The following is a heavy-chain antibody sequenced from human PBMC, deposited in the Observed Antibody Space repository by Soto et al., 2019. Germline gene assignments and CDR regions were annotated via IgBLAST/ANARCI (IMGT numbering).Heavy chain of an antibody. Sequence: PGEPLKIPCKGSGYSFTSYWIGWVRQMPGKGLECMGIIYPGDSDPRYSPSFQGQVTISADKSISTAYLQWSSLKASDTAMYYCARTAAAGKYYYGMDVWGQGTTVTVSS. CDR2: IYPGDSDP. V-gene: IGHV5-51*01. J-gene: IGHJ6*02. CDR3: ARTAAAGKYYYGMDV. D-gene: IGHD6-13*01. CDR1: GYSFTSYW.